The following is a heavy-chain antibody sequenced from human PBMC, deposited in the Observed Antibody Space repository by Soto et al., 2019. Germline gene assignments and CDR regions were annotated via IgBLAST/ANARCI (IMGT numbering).Heavy chain of an antibody. D-gene: IGHD6-13*01. V-gene: IGHV4-31*03. CDR1: GGSINRGGYY. CDR2: MYYSGST. CDR3: ARGYRQSGYSSSWVFDY. Sequence: QVQLRESGPGLVKPSQTLSLTCTVSGGSINRGGYYWNWISQHPGKGLEWSGYMYYSGSTCSHPFLRSRLIISEGTSENHFALKLTSVTAADTAVYFCARGYRQSGYSSSWVFDYWGPGTLVNVSS. J-gene: IGHJ4*02.